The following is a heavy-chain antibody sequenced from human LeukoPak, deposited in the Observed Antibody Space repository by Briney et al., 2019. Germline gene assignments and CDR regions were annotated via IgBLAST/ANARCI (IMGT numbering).Heavy chain of an antibody. Sequence: SETLSLTCAVYGGSFSGSYWSWIRQPPGKGLEWIGEINHSGSTNYNPSLKSRVTISVDTSKNQFSLKLSSVTAADTAVYYCARLGSRRSARAGDYWGQGTLVTVSS. J-gene: IGHJ4*02. CDR1: GGSFSGSY. CDR2: INHSGST. CDR3: ARLGSRRSARAGDY. D-gene: IGHD6-25*01. V-gene: IGHV4-34*01.